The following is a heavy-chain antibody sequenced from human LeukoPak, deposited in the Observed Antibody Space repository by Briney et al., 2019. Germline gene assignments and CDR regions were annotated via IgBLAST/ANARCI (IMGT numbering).Heavy chain of an antibody. CDR2: ISAYNGNT. CDR1: GYTFTSYG. CDR3: ARGQIAITIFGVVSLDY. Sequence: GASVKVSCKASGYTFTSYGISWVRQAPGQGLEWMGWISAYNGNTNYAQKLQGRVTMTTDTSTSTAYMELRSLRSDDTAVYYCARGQIAITIFGVVSLDYWGQGTLVTVSS. J-gene: IGHJ4*02. V-gene: IGHV1-18*01. D-gene: IGHD3-3*01.